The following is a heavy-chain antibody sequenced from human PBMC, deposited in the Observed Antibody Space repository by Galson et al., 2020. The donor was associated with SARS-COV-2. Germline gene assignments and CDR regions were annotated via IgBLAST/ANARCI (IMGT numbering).Heavy chain of an antibody. CDR3: ARGRFYYYDSSGYYDY. J-gene: IGHJ4*02. V-gene: IGHV4-39*07. CDR2: IYYSGST. CDR1: GGSISSSSYY. Sequence: SETLFLTCTVSGGSISSSSYYWGWIRQPPGKGLEWIGSIYYSGSTYYNPSLKSRVTISVDTSKNQFSLKLSSVTAADTAVYYCARGRFYYYDSSGYYDYWGQGTLVTVSS. D-gene: IGHD3-22*01.